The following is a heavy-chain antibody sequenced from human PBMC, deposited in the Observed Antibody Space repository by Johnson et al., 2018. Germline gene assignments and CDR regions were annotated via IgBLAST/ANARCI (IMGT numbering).Heavy chain of an antibody. CDR1: GGSFSGYY. CDR3: ARGRIVVIPAATISHFQH. Sequence: QVQLQQWGAGLLKPSETLSLTCAVYGGSFSGYYWSWIRQPPGKGLAWLGEINHSGNTNYSPSLKRRVTISVDTSKNQFSLKLSSVTAADTAVYYCARGRIVVIPAATISHFQHWGQGTLVTVSS. D-gene: IGHD2-2*01. V-gene: IGHV4-34*01. CDR2: INHSGNT. J-gene: IGHJ1*01.